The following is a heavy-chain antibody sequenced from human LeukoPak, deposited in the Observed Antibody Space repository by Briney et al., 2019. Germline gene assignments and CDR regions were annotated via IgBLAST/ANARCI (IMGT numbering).Heavy chain of an antibody. CDR3: ASQSSGGFFEDY. D-gene: IGHD3-3*01. J-gene: IGHJ4*02. V-gene: IGHV3-7*01. CDR1: GFTFSSYW. CDR2: IKQDGSKK. Sequence: PGGSLRLSCAASGFTFSSYWMSWVRQAPGKGLECVANIKQDGSKKYYVDSVKGRFTIFRDNAKKSLYLQMNSLRAEDTAVYYCASQSSGGFFEDYWGQGTLVTVSS.